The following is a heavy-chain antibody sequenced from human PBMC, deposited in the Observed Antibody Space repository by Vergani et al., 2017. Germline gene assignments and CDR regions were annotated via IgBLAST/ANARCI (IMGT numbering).Heavy chain of an antibody. CDR3: ARYMTEGPTSQDDYSMDV. CDR2: INPNSGGT. J-gene: IGHJ6*02. Sequence: QVQLVQSGAEVKKPGASVKVSCKASGYTFTGYFLHWVRQAPGQGLEWMGWINPNSGGTNYAQKFQGRVTMTRDTSISTAYMELSRLKSDDTAMYYCARYMTEGPTSQDDYSMDVWGQGDSVSVSS. D-gene: IGHD3-16*01. V-gene: IGHV1-2*02. CDR1: GYTFTGYF.